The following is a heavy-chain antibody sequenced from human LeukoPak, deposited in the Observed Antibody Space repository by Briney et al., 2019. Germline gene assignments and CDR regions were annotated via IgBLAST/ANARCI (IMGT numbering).Heavy chain of an antibody. V-gene: IGHV3-48*03. CDR2: ISSSGSTI. J-gene: IGHJ4*02. CDR3: ARAISRDGYNLVWGDFYFDY. D-gene: IGHD5-24*01. CDR1: GFTFSSYE. Sequence: PGGSLRLSCAASGFTFSSYEMNWVRQAPGKGLEWVSYISSSGSTIYYADSVKGRFTISRDNAKNSLYLQMNSLRSDDTAVYYCARAISRDGYNLVWGDFYFDYWGQGTLVTVSS.